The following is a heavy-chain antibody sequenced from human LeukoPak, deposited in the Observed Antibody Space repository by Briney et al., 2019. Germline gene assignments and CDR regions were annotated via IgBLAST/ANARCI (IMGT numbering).Heavy chain of an antibody. Sequence: PGGSLRLSCTASGFTFGDYAMSWVRQAPGKGLEWVGFIRSKAYGGTTEYAASVKGRFTISRDDSKSIAYLQMNSLKTEDTAVYYCTTDPRYSSGWYLFGITTSSEDYWGQGTLVTVSS. CDR2: IRSKAYGGTT. CDR3: TTDPRYSSGWYLFGITTSSEDY. D-gene: IGHD6-19*01. V-gene: IGHV3-49*04. CDR1: GFTFGDYA. J-gene: IGHJ4*02.